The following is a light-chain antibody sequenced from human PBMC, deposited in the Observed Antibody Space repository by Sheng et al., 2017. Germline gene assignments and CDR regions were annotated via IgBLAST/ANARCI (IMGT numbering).Light chain of an antibody. CDR1: QDISNY. CDR3: QQYHTLPLT. V-gene: IGKV1-33*01. CDR2: DAS. Sequence: DIQMTQSPSSLSASVGERVTITCQASQDISNYLNWYQHKSGKAPKLLIYDASSVETGVPSRFSGSESGTDFTFTIAGLQPEDVATYYCQQYHTLPLTFGGGTRVQIK. J-gene: IGKJ4*01.